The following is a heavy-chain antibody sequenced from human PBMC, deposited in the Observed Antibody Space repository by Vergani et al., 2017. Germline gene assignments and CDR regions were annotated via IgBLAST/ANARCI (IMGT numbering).Heavy chain of an antibody. Sequence: EVQLVESGGGLVKPGGSLRLSCAASGFTFSNAWMSWVRQAPGKGLEWVGRIKSKTDGGTTDYAAPVKGRFTISRDDSKNTLYLQMNSLKTEDTAVYYCAREGTLVPTQDPAPDFDYWGQGTLVTVSS. J-gene: IGHJ4*02. D-gene: IGHD6-6*01. CDR3: AREGTLVPTQDPAPDFDY. CDR1: GFTFSNAW. V-gene: IGHV3-15*01. CDR2: IKSKTDGGTT.